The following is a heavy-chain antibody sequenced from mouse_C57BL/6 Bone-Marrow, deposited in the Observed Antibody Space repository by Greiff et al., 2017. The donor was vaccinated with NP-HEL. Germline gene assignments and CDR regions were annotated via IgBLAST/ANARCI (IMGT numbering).Heavy chain of an antibody. Sequence: EVQLQESGGDLVKPGGSLKLSCAASGFTFSSYGMSWVRQTPDKRLEWVATISSGGSYTYYPDSVKGRFTISRDNAKNTLYLQMSSLKSEDTAMYYCARRAYYGAYWGQGTLVTVSA. CDR3: ARRAYYGAY. J-gene: IGHJ3*01. CDR2: ISSGGSYT. D-gene: IGHD1-1*01. V-gene: IGHV5-6*01. CDR1: GFTFSSYG.